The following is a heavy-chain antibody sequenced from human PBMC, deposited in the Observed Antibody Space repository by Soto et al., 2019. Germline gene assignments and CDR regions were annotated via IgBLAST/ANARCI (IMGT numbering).Heavy chain of an antibody. Sequence: QVQLVESGGGVVQPGRSLRLSCAASGFTFSSYGMHWVRQAPGKGLEWVAVIWYDGSNKYYAESVKGQFTISRDNYKNTLYLQMNRMRAEDTAVYYCARERVGLYGGPRGYYGMDVWGQGTTVTVSS. V-gene: IGHV3-33*01. J-gene: IGHJ6*02. D-gene: IGHD4-17*01. CDR3: ARERVGLYGGPRGYYGMDV. CDR1: GFTFSSYG. CDR2: IWYDGSNK.